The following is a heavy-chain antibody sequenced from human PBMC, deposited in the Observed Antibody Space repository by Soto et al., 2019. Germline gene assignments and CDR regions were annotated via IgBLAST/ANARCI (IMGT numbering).Heavy chain of an antibody. CDR3: ACDYRDY. J-gene: IGHJ4*02. V-gene: IGHV3-72*01. CDR1: GFTFSDHH. Sequence: EVQLAESGGGLVQAGGSLRISCAVSGFTFSDHHMDWVRQAPGKGLEWVGRSRNKADSYTPEYAASVKGRFTISRDDSKKSLYLQVDSLNTEGTAVYYCACDYRDYGGQGTLVSVSS. CDR2: SRNKADSYTP. D-gene: IGHD4-17*01.